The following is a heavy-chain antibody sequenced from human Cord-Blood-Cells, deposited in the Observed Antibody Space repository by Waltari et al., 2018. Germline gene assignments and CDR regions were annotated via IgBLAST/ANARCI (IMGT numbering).Heavy chain of an antibody. V-gene: IGHV1-2*02. Sequence: QVQLVQSGAEVKKPGASVKVSCKASGYTFTGYSMHWVRQAPGQGLEWMGWINPNSGGTNYARKFQGRVTMTRDTSISTAYMELSRLRSDDTAVYYCARVKRAVDAFDIWGQGTMVTVSS. CDR1: GYTFTGYS. CDR3: ARVKRAVDAFDI. CDR2: INPNSGGT. D-gene: IGHD2-21*01. J-gene: IGHJ3*02.